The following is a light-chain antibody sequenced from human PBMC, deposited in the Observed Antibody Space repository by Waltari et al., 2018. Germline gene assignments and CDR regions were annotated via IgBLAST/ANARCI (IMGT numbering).Light chain of an antibody. CDR3: QQFNDWPRT. V-gene: IGKV3-15*01. Sequence: EVVMTQSPATLSVSQGERATLSCRASQSISINMVWYQQRPGQDPRLLIYEASMRATDIPARFSGSGSGTEFTLTISSVQSEDAAVYYCQQFNDWPRTFGQGTKVEIK. CDR1: QSISIN. CDR2: EAS. J-gene: IGKJ1*01.